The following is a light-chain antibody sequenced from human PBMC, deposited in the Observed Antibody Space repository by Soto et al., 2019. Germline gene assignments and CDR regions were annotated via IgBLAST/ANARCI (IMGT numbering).Light chain of an antibody. CDR3: CSYAGSYTLV. J-gene: IGLJ1*01. CDR1: SSDVGGYNY. Sequence: QSALTQPRSVSGSPGQSVTISCTGTSSDVGGYNYVSWYQQHPGKAPKLMIYDVNKRPSGVPDRFSGSKSGNTDSLTISGLQAEDEADYYCCSYAGSYTLVFGTGTKLTVL. CDR2: DVN. V-gene: IGLV2-11*01.